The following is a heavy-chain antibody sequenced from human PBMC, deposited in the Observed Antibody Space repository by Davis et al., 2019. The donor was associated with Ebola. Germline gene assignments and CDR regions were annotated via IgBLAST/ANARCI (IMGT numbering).Heavy chain of an antibody. V-gene: IGHV3-21*04. J-gene: IGHJ4*02. D-gene: IGHD4-17*01. CDR2: ISSSSSYI. Sequence: GGSLRLSCAASGFTFSSYSMNWVRQAPGKGLEWVSSISSSSSYIYYADSVKGRFTISRDNSKNTLYLQMNSLRAEDTAVYYCAKDGGSGDYLLYYFDYWGQGTLVTVSS. CDR1: GFTFSSYS. CDR3: AKDGGSGDYLLYYFDY.